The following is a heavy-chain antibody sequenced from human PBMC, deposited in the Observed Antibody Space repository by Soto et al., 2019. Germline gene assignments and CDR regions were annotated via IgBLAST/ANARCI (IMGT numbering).Heavy chain of an antibody. CDR2: ISSNGGST. V-gene: IGHV3-64D*08. D-gene: IGHD6-13*01. CDR1: GFTFSSYA. Sequence: GGSLRLSCSASGFTFSSYAMHWVRQAPGKGLEYVSAISSNGGSTYYADSVKGRFTISRDNSKNTLYLQMSSLRAEDTAVYYFVKGQVHRSSWRLSFDDWGQGTLVTVYS. J-gene: IGHJ4*02. CDR3: VKGQVHRSSWRLSFDD.